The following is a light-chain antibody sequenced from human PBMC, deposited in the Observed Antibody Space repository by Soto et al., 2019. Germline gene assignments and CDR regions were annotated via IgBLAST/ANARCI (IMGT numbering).Light chain of an antibody. V-gene: IGKV3-11*01. CDR2: DAS. CDR1: QSVSSY. J-gene: IGKJ4*01. Sequence: FTECRGTRSLSPDRRGTVSCKTSQSVSSYLAGYQQKPGQAPRLLIYDASNRATCIQARFSGSGSGTYFNLSSTTLELEECAVYSCQQRSNWPPHTLGVGTKVDI. CDR3: QQRSNWPPHT.